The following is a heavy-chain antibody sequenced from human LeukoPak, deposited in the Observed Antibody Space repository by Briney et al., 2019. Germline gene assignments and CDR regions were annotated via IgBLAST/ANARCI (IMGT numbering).Heavy chain of an antibody. CDR2: INTNTGNP. D-gene: IGHD6-19*01. V-gene: IGHV7-4-1*02. CDR3: ARDRGSSGWYAFDI. Sequence: ASVKVSCKASGYTFTSYAMNWVRQAPGQGLEWMGWINTNTGNPTYAQGFTGRFVFSLDTSVSTAYLQINSVKAEDTAVYYCARDRGSSGWYAFDIWGQGTMVTVSS. J-gene: IGHJ3*02. CDR1: GYTFTSYA.